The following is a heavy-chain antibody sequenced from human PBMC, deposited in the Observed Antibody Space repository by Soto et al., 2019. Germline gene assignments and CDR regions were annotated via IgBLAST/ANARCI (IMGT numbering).Heavy chain of an antibody. Sequence: GESLKVSCKGSGYIFTNYWNSWVRQMPGKGLEWMGRIDPSDDYTNYSPSFQGHVTISVDKSIITAYLQWSSLEASDTALSYCARPGGEVVTAIFGAFHIWAQGIMVTVS. CDR2: IDPSDDYT. D-gene: IGHD2-21*02. J-gene: IGHJ3*02. CDR1: GYIFTNYW. V-gene: IGHV5-10-1*01. CDR3: ARPGGEVVTAIFGAFHI.